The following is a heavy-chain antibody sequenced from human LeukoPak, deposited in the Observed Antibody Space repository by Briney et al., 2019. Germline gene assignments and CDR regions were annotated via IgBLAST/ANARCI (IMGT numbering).Heavy chain of an antibody. CDR1: GYTFTSYY. CDR3: ARDSHGSGPSYFDY. V-gene: IGHV1-46*01. Sequence: ASVKDSRKASGYTFTSYYMHWVRQATGQGLERMGIINPSGGSTSYAQKFQGRVTMTRDTSTSTVYMELSSLRSEDTAVYYCARDSHGSGPSYFDYWGQGTLVTVSS. CDR2: INPSGGST. J-gene: IGHJ4*02. D-gene: IGHD2-15*01.